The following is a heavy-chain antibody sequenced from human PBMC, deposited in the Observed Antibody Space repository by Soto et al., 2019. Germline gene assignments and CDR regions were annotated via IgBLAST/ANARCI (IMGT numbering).Heavy chain of an antibody. CDR2: ITGGSGST. CDR1: GFTISSYA. J-gene: IGHJ5*02. CDR3: ARDPRMCTSTSRYRTQWFDP. V-gene: IGHV3-23*01. Sequence: GGSLRLSCAASGFTISSYAMSWVRQAPGKGLEWVSGITGGSGSTNYADSVKGRFTISRDNSKNTLYLQMNSLRAEDTAVYYCARDPRMCTSTSRYRTQWFDPWXQGTLVTVSS. D-gene: IGHD2-2*01.